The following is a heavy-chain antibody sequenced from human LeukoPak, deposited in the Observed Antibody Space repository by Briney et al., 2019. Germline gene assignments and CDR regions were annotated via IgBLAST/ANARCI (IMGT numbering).Heavy chain of an antibody. D-gene: IGHD6-19*01. CDR3: ARRRAVPGFYYFDY. CDR2: IHYSGST. CDR1: GGSISSYY. V-gene: IGHV4-59*08. J-gene: IGHJ4*02. Sequence: SETLSLTCTVSGGSISSYYWTWIRQPPGKGLEWIGYIHYSGSTNSNPSLRSRVTISVDTSKNQFSLKLSSLTAADTAVYYCARRRAVPGFYYFDYWGQGTLVTVSS.